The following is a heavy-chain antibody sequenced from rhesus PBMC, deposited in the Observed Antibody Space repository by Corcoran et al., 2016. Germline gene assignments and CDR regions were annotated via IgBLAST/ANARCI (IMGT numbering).Heavy chain of an antibody. J-gene: IGHJ4*01. Sequence: QVQLQESGPGLVKPSETLSLTCAVSGGSISDDYYWSWIRQPPGKGLEWIGYIYGSGGCTNYNPSLNNRVTISRDTSKNQFSLKLSSVTAADTAVYYCARDNWGDYEVFDYWGQGVLVTVSS. D-gene: IGHD3-34*01. CDR1: GGSISDDYY. V-gene: IGHV4-106*01. CDR2: IYGSGGCT. CDR3: ARDNWGDYEVFDY.